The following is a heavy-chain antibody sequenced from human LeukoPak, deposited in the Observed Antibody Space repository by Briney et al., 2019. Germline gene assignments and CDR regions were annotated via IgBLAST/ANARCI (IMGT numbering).Heavy chain of an antibody. CDR3: YYGSRSPHDY. V-gene: IGHV3-74*01. J-gene: IGHJ4*02. D-gene: IGHD3-10*01. CDR2: INSDGSST. Sequence: TGGSLRLSCAASGFTFSSYWMHWVRQAPGKGLVWVSRINSDGSSTSYADSVKGRFTISSDNAKNTLYLQMNSLRAEDTAVYYCYYGSRSPHDYWGQGTLVTVSS. CDR1: GFTFSSYW.